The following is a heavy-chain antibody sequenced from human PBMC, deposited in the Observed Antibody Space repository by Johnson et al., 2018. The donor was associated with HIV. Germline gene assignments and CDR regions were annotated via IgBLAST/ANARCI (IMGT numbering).Heavy chain of an antibody. D-gene: IGHD2-8*01. Sequence: VQLVESGGGLVQPGRSLRLSCTASGFTFGDYAMSWVRQAPGKGLEWVGFIRSKAYGGTTEYAASVKGRFTISRDDSKSIAYLQMNSLKTEDTAVYYCIGVYAQDAFDIWGQGTMVTVSS. V-gene: IGHV3-49*04. CDR2: IRSKAYGGTT. J-gene: IGHJ3*02. CDR1: GFTFGDYA. CDR3: IGVYAQDAFDI.